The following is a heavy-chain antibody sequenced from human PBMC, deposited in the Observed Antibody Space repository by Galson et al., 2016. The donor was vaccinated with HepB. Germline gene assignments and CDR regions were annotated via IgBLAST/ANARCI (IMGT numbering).Heavy chain of an antibody. D-gene: IGHD5-18*01. CDR1: GYTFTSCA. CDR3: ARDMAPIQLWLRYYYYGMDV. CDR2: INAGNGNT. J-gene: IGHJ6*02. Sequence: SCKASGYTFTSCAMHWVRQAPGQRLGWMGWINAGNGNTNYSQKFQGRVTITRDTSASTAYMELSSLRSEDTAVYHCARDMAPIQLWLRYYYYGMDVWGQGTTVTVSS. V-gene: IGHV1-3*01.